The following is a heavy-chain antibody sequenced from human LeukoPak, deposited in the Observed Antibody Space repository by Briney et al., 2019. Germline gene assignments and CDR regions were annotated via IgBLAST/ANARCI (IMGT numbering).Heavy chain of an antibody. D-gene: IGHD4-23*01. CDR3: ARVNGGNSYYYFDY. CDR2: IYTSGST. V-gene: IGHV4-4*07. J-gene: IGHJ4*02. Sequence: KPSETLSLTCTVSGGSISSYYWSWIGQPAGKGLEWIGRIYTSGSTNYNPSLKSRVTMSVDTSKNQFSLKLSSVTAADTAVYYCARVNGGNSYYYFDYWGQGTLVTVSS. CDR1: GGSISSYY.